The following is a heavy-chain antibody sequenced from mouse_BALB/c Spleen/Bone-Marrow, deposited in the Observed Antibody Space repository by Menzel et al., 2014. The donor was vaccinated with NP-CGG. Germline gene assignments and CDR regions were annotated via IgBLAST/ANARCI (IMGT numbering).Heavy chain of an antibody. CDR3: TRGGRGKGYAMDY. CDR2: IYPSDSYT. V-gene: IGHV1-69*02. Sequence: QVQLQQSGSELVRPGASVKPSCKASGYTFTSYWMHWVKQRPGQGLEWIGNIYPSDSYTNYNQKFKDKATLTVDKSSSTAYMQLSSPTAEDSAVYYCTRGGRGKGYAMDYWGRGTSVTVSS. CDR1: GYTFTSYW. J-gene: IGHJ4*01. D-gene: IGHD2-1*01.